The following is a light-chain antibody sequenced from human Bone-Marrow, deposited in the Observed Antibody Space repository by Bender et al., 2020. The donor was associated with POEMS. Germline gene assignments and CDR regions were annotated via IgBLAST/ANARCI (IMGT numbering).Light chain of an antibody. CDR1: SSDIGSYDY. V-gene: IGLV2-23*01. Sequence: QSALTQPASVSGSPGQSITISCTGTSSDIGSYDYVSWYQQDPGKAPKLMIYEGTKRPSGVSNRFSGSKSGNTASLTISGLQAEDEADYYCCSYAGSTRVFGGGTKLTVL. CDR2: EGT. J-gene: IGLJ2*01. CDR3: CSYAGSTRV.